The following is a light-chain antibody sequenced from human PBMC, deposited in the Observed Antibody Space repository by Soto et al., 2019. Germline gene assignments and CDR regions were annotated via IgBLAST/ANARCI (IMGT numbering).Light chain of an antibody. J-gene: IGKJ1*01. V-gene: IGKV1-5*03. CDR1: QSISSW. Sequence: DIQMTQSPSTLSASVGDRVTITCRASQSISSWLAWYQQKPGKALKLLIYKASSLESGIPLRFSGSGSGTELTLTISSLQPDDFETYYCQQYNSYWTFGQGTKVEIK. CDR2: KAS. CDR3: QQYNSYWT.